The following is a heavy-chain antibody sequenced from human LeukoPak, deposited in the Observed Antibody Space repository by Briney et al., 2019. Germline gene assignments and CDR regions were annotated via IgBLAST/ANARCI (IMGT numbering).Heavy chain of an antibody. J-gene: IGHJ4*02. D-gene: IGHD6-19*01. CDR1: GFTFGDYL. Sequence: KPGRSLRLSCTASGFTFGDYLMSWFRQAPGKGLEWIGFISGGTTEYAASVKGRFTISRDDSTSIAYLQMNSLTTEDTAVYYCSRGSGWLSVYWGQGTLVTVS. CDR3: SRGSGWLSVY. CDR2: ISGGTT. V-gene: IGHV3-49*05.